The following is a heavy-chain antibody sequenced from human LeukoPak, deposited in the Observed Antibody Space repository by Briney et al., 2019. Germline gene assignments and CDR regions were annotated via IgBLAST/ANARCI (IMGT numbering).Heavy chain of an antibody. Sequence: GGSLRLSCEASGFTFSSYSMNWVRQAPGKGLEWISYISTSTTTIYYANSVKGRFTISRDNAKKSLYLQMNSLRAEDTAVYYCARDSGKDYYYYYMDVWGKGTTVTISS. CDR3: ARDSGKDYYYYYMDV. J-gene: IGHJ6*03. V-gene: IGHV3-48*01. CDR2: ISTSTTTI. CDR1: GFTFSSYS. D-gene: IGHD3-10*01.